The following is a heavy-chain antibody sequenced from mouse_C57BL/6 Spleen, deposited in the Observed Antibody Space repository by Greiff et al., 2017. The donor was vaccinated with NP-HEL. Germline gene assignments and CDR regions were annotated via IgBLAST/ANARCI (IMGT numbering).Heavy chain of an antibody. V-gene: IGHV1-9*01. J-gene: IGHJ1*03. D-gene: IGHD1-1*01. CDR3: ARERKDGITTVDWYFDV. CDR1: GYTFTGYW. CDR2: ILPGSGST. Sequence: QVQLQQSGAELMKPGASVKLSCKATGYTFTGYWIEWVKQRPGHGLEWIGEILPGSGSTNYNEKFKGKATFTADTSSNTAYMQLSSLTTEDSASYYCARERKDGITTVDWYFDVWGTGTTVTVSS.